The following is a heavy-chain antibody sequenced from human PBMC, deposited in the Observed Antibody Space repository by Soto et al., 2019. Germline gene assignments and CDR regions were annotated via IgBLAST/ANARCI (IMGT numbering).Heavy chain of an antibody. J-gene: IGHJ4*02. CDR3: ARDGQGPNFGGWLDY. D-gene: IGHD6-19*01. CDR2: IWRDGSNK. CDR1: GFTFNIYY. Sequence: QVQLVESGGGVVQPGRSLRLSCAASGFTFNIYYMHWVRQAPGKGLEWVAVIWRDGSNKHYVDSVTGRFTVSRDNSKSKLYLQMNSLRAEDTAVYFCARDGQGPNFGGWLDYGGPGALVTGSS. V-gene: IGHV3-33*01.